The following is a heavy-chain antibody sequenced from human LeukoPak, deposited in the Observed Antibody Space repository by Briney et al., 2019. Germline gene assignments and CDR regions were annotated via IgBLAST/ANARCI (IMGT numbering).Heavy chain of an antibody. J-gene: IGHJ3*02. V-gene: IGHV1-3*01. Sequence: ASVKVSCKASGYTFTSYAMHWVRQAPGQRLEWMGWMNAGNGNTKYSQKFQGRVTITRDTSASTAYMELSSLRSEDTAVYYCARDSRVVVRERENAFDIWGQGTMVTVSS. CDR1: GYTFTSYA. CDR3: ARDSRVVVRERENAFDI. D-gene: IGHD3-22*01. CDR2: MNAGNGNT.